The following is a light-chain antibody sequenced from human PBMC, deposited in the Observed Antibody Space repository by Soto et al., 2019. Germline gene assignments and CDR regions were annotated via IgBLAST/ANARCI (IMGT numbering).Light chain of an antibody. CDR2: DAF. V-gene: IGKV1-33*01. CDR3: QQYDSLPPT. J-gene: IGKJ4*01. Sequence: DIQMTQSPSSLSAFVGDSITITCQASQDIKHYLNWYQHKPGKAPKLLISDAFKSDTGVPSRFSGSGSGTDFTFTINNLQPEDIATYFCQQYDSLPPTFGGGTRV. CDR1: QDIKHY.